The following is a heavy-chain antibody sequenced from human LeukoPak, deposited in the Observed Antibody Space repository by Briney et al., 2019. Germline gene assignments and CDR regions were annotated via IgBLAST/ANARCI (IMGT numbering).Heavy chain of an antibody. V-gene: IGHV3-30*04. Sequence: GTSLRLSCAASGFNFSSYAMHWVRQAPGEGLEWVGLISYGGIDKSYADSVKGRFTISRDSSKRTLYLQMNSLRAEDTAMYYCARESWSDSVAFDIWGLGTMVIVSS. D-gene: IGHD3-3*01. J-gene: IGHJ3*02. CDR1: GFNFSSYA. CDR2: ISYGGIDK. CDR3: ARESWSDSVAFDI.